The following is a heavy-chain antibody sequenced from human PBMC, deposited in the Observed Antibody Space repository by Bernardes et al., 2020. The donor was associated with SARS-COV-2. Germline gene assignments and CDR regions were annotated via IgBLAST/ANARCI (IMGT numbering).Heavy chain of an antibody. CDR1: GFTFSSST. V-gene: IGHV3-23*01. CDR2: ITDSGDTT. CDR3: AKRRVEWELLHYFDY. Sequence: GGSLRLSCEVSGFTFSSSTMNWVRQAPGKGLEWVSTITDSGDTTYYADSVMGRFTISRDNSKNRMYLQMNSLRAEDTAVYFCAKRRVEWELLHYFDYWG. D-gene: IGHD1-26*01. J-gene: IGHJ4*01.